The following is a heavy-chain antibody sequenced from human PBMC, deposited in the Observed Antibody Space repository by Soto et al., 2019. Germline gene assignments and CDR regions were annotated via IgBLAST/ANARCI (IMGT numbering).Heavy chain of an antibody. D-gene: IGHD4-17*01. Sequence: EVQLLESGGDLVQPGRSLRLSCAASGFTFSGYAMSWVRQAPGKGLEWVSVIHGGGNSAYYADFVKGGFTISRDNSKNSLYLKMSILRGEDTAVYYCAKNRGRVTTSGHFDYWGQGTLVTDSS. CDR2: IHGGGNSA. V-gene: IGHV3-23*01. CDR1: GFTFSGYA. J-gene: IGHJ4*02. CDR3: AKNRGRVTTSGHFDY.